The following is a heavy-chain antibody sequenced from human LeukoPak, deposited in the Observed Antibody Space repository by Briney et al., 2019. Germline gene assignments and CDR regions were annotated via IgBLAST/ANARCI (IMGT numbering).Heavy chain of an antibody. CDR3: ARCNILTGSIDY. CDR2: IYYSGST. CDR1: GGSISSGGYY. Sequence: SETLSLTCTASGGSISSGGYYWSWIRQHPGKGLEWIGYIYYSGSTYYNPSLKSRVTISVDTSKNQFSLKLSSVTAADTAVYYCARCNILTGSIDYWGQGTLVTVSS. J-gene: IGHJ4*02. D-gene: IGHD3-9*01. V-gene: IGHV4-31*03.